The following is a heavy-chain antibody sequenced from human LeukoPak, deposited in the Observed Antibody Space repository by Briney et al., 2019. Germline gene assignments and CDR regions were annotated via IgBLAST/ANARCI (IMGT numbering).Heavy chain of an antibody. D-gene: IGHD3/OR15-3a*01. Sequence: QPGGSLRLSCAASGFTSSSYGMSWVRQAPGKGLEWVSAISGSGGSTYYADSVKGRFTISRDNSKNTLYLQMNSLRAEDTAVYYCAKDGLNPDYFDYWGQGTLVTVSS. CDR1: GFTSSSYG. CDR3: AKDGLNPDYFDY. CDR2: ISGSGGST. J-gene: IGHJ4*02. V-gene: IGHV3-23*01.